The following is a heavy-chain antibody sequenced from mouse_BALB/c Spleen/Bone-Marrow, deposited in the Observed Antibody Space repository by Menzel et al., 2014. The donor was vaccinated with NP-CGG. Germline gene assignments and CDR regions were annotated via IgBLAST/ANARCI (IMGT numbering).Heavy chain of an antibody. CDR3: ARAGGLRGWWFDD. Sequence: VQLQQSGAELAKPGASVKMSCTASGYTFTSSWMHWVKQRPGQGLEWIGYINPTTGYTEYNQKFQDKATLTADKSSSAAYMQLSSRRWEDAAVYDCARAGGLRGWWFDDWGEGTLVTVSA. CDR1: GYTFTSSW. D-gene: IGHD1-1*02. J-gene: IGHJ3*01. V-gene: IGHV1-7*01. CDR2: INPTTGYT.